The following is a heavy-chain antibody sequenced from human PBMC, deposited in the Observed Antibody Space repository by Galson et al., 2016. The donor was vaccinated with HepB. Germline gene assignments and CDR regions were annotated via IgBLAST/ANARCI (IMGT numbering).Heavy chain of an antibody. J-gene: IGHJ4*02. CDR1: GYSFTSYA. Sequence: SVKVSCKASGYSFTSYAIHRVRQAPGQRLERMGRINSGNGNTKYSQKFQDRFTITRDTAASTAYMELNSLRSEDTAVYYCSRVGGVTIFGVDPHPLVRFDYWGQGTLVTVSS. V-gene: IGHV1-3*01. CDR3: SRVGGVTIFGVDPHPLVRFDY. D-gene: IGHD3-3*01. CDR2: INSGNGNT.